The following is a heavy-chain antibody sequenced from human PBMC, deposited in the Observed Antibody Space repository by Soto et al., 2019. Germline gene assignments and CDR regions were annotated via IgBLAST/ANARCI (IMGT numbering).Heavy chain of an antibody. V-gene: IGHV1-3*01. CDR1: GYTFTSYA. Sequence: ASVKVSCKASGYTFTSYAMHWVRQAPGQRLEWMGWINAGNGNTKYSQKFQGRVTITRDTSASTAYMELSSLRSEDTAVYYCARDLPREDDLGSYYYYGMDVWGQGTTVTVSS. CDR2: INAGNGNT. CDR3: ARDLPREDDLGSYYYYGMDV. J-gene: IGHJ6*02. D-gene: IGHD7-27*01.